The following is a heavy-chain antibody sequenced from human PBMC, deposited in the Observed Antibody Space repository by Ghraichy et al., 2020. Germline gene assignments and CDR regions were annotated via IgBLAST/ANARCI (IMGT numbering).Heavy chain of an antibody. J-gene: IGHJ2*01. Sequence: SETLSLTCTVSGGSISSYYWSWIRQPPGKGLEWIGYIYYSGSTNYNPSLKSRVTISVDTSKNQFSLKLSSVTAADTAVYYCARVWAVAAWYFDLWGRGTLVTVSS. V-gene: IGHV4-59*01. CDR2: IYYSGST. CDR3: ARVWAVAAWYFDL. D-gene: IGHD6-19*01. CDR1: GGSISSYY.